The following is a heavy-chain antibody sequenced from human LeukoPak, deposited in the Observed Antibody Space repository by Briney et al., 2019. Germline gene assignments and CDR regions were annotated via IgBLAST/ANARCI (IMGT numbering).Heavy chain of an antibody. CDR1: GGSISSYY. D-gene: IGHD3-22*01. Sequence: PSETLSLTCTVSGGSISSYYWSWIRQPPGKGLEWIGYIYYSGSTNYNPSLKSRVTISVDTSKNQFSLKLSSVTAADTAVYYCARSFRDSSGYYPYGMDVWGQGTTDTVSS. CDR2: IYYSGST. J-gene: IGHJ6*02. V-gene: IGHV4-59*12. CDR3: ARSFRDSSGYYPYGMDV.